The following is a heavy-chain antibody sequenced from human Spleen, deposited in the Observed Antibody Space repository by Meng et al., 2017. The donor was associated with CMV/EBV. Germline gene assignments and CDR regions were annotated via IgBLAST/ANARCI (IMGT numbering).Heavy chain of an antibody. CDR3: VIGGGGYPV. CDR1: GLTFSSND. J-gene: IGHJ3*01. V-gene: IGHV3-13*01. Sequence: GGSLRLSCAASGLTFSSNDMHWVRQTTGKGLEWVSTIGTAGDTYYPVSVKGRFTISRENAKNSFYLQMNSLRAGDTAVYYCVIGGGGYPVWGQGTMVTVSS. D-gene: IGHD3-22*01. CDR2: IGTAGDT.